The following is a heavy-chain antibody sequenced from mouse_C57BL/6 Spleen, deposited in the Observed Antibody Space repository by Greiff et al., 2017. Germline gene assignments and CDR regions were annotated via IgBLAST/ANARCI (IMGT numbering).Heavy chain of an antibody. J-gene: IGHJ4*01. V-gene: IGHV1-66*01. Sequence: VQLQQSGPELVKPGASVKISCKASGYSFTSYYIHWVKQRPGQGLEWIGWIYPGSGNTKYNEKFKGKATLTADTSSSTAYMQLSSLTSEDSAVYYCARGYYGSSYASYAMDYWGQGTSVTVSS. CDR1: GYSFTSYY. CDR3: ARGYYGSSYASYAMDY. CDR2: IYPGSGNT. D-gene: IGHD1-1*01.